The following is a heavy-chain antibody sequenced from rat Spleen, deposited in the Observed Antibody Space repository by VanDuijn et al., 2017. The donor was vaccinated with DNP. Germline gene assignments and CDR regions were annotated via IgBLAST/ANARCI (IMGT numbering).Heavy chain of an antibody. D-gene: IGHD1-7*01. J-gene: IGHJ2*01. V-gene: IGHV2-19*01. CDR3: SRDDYATYYFDY. Sequence: QVQLKESGPGLVQPSQTLSLTCTVSGFSLTDYSVHWVRQPPGKGLEWMGRIRTNGITDYNSTLKSRLSISRDTSKSQVFLKMNSLQTEDTAIYFCSRDDYATYYFDYWGQGVMVTVSS. CDR1: GFSLTDYS. CDR2: IRTNGIT.